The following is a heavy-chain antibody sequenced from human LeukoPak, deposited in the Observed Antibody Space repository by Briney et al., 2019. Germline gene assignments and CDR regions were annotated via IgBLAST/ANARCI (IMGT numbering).Heavy chain of an antibody. V-gene: IGHV3-48*03. D-gene: IGHD2-2*01. CDR3: ARVTPAATWFDP. Sequence: GVSLRLSCAASGFTFSSYAMSWVRQAPGKGLEWVSYISSSGSTIYYAGSVKGRFTISRDNAKNSLYLQMNSLRAEDTAVYYCARVTPAATWFDPWGQGTLVTVSS. J-gene: IGHJ5*02. CDR1: GFTFSSYA. CDR2: ISSSGSTI.